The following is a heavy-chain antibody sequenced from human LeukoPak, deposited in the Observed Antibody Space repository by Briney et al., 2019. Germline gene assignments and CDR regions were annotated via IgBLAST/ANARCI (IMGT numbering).Heavy chain of an antibody. V-gene: IGHV4-34*01. D-gene: IGHD1-26*01. CDR1: GGSFSGYY. CDR3: ETYSGSLLDAFDI. CDR2: INHSGST. J-gene: IGHJ3*02. Sequence: SETLSLTCAVYGGSFSGYYRSWIRQPPGKGLEWIGEINHSGSTNYNPSLKSRVTISVDTSKNQFSLKLSSVTAADTAVYYCETYSGSLLDAFDIWGQGTMVTVSS.